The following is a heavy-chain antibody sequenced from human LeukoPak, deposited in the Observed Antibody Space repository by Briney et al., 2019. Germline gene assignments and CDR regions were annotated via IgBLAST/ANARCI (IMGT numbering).Heavy chain of an antibody. CDR1: GDSVSSNSAA. D-gene: IGHD2-15*01. Sequence: SQTLSLTCAISGDSVSSNSAAWNWIRQSPSRGLEWLGRTYYRSKWYNDYAVSVKSRITINPDTSKNQFSLQLNSVTPEDTAVYYCARAFRGYCSGGSCYSHPARDWLDPWGQGTLVTVSS. V-gene: IGHV6-1*01. CDR3: ARAFRGYCSGGSCYSHPARDWLDP. CDR2: TYYRSKWYN. J-gene: IGHJ5*02.